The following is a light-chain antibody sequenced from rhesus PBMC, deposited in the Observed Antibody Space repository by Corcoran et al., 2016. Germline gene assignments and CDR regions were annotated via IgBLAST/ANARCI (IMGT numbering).Light chain of an antibody. CDR2: AAS. CDR1: QGISNW. V-gene: IGKV1-33*02. Sequence: DIQMTQSPSSLSASVGDRVTITCQASQGISNWLAWYQQKPGKAPKLLIYAASSLQSGGPSRISGSGSGTEFTLTLSSLQPEDFATYYCQQHNSNPYSFGQGTKVEIK. J-gene: IGKJ2*01. CDR3: QQHNSNPYS.